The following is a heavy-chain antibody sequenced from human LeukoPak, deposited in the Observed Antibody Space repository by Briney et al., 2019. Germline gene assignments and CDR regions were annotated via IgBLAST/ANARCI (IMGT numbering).Heavy chain of an antibody. V-gene: IGHV4-4*07. CDR2: IYSTGNT. D-gene: IGHD3-10*01. CDR3: ARLWYGSGSYPTYYYGMDV. CDR1: GASISSYY. Sequence: SETLSLTCTVSGASISSYYWSWIRQPAGKGLEWIGRIYSTGNTNYNPSLKSRVTMSVDTSKNQFSLKLTSVTAADTAVYYCARLWYGSGSYPTYYYGMDVWGQGTTVTVSS. J-gene: IGHJ6*02.